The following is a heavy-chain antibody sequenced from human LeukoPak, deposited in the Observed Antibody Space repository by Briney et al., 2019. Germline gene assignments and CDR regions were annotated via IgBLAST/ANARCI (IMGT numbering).Heavy chain of an antibody. J-gene: IGHJ4*02. D-gene: IGHD2-15*01. Sequence: GGSLRLSCAASGFTFSSYEMNWVRQAPGKGLEWVSYISSSGSTIYYAGSVKGRFTISRDNSKNTLYLQMNSLRAEDTAVYYCARDSVVEGAFDYWGQGTLVTVSS. CDR2: ISSSGSTI. CDR3: ARDSVVEGAFDY. V-gene: IGHV3-48*03. CDR1: GFTFSSYE.